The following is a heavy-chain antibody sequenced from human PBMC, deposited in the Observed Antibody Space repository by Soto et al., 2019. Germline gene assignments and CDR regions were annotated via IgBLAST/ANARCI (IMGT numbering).Heavy chain of an antibody. J-gene: IGHJ6*02. D-gene: IGHD3-10*01. CDR1: GYTFTEYY. V-gene: IGHV1-2*04. CDR2: INPNSGGT. CDR3: ARRLGGGGDYYYGMDV. Sequence: ASVKVSCKASGYTFTEYYIHWVRQAPEQGLVWMGWINPNSGGTKYAQKFQGWVTLTSDTSISTAYMELSSLKSDDTAVYYCARRLGGGGDYYYGMDVWGQ.